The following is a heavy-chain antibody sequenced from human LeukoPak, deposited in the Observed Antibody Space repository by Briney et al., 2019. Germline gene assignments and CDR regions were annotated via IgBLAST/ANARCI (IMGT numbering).Heavy chain of an antibody. CDR2: VSSSSSYI. J-gene: IGHJ4*02. D-gene: IGHD5-24*01. CDR3: AREGGRGWLQRAGFDY. CDR1: GFTFSSYS. V-gene: IGHV3-21*01. Sequence: GGSLRLSCAASGFTFSSYSMNWVRQAPGKGLEWVSSVSSSSSYIYYADSVKGRFTISRDNAKNSLYLQMNSLRAEDTAVYYCAREGGRGWLQRAGFDYWGQGTLVTVSS.